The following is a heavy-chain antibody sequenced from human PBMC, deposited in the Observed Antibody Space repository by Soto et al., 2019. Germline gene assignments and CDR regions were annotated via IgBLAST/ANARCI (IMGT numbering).Heavy chain of an antibody. Sequence: GGSLRLSCAASEFTVSSNYMSWVRQAPGKGLEWVSVIYSGGSTYYADSVKGRFTISRDSSENTLYLQMNSLRAEDTAVYYCAKTKAARSNYYGMDVWGQGTTVTVS. CDR1: EFTVSSNY. J-gene: IGHJ6*02. CDR3: AKTKAARSNYYGMDV. CDR2: IYSGGST. V-gene: IGHV3-53*01. D-gene: IGHD6-6*01.